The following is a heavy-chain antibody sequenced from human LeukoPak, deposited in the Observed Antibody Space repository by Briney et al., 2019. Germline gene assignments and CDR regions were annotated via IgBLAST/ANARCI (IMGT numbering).Heavy chain of an antibody. V-gene: IGHV4-39*01. CDR2: IYYSGST. J-gene: IGHJ4*02. Sequence: SETLSLTCTVSGGSISSSSYYWGWIRQPPGKGLEWIGSIYYSGSTYYNPSLKSRVTIYVDTSKNQFSLKLSSVTAADTAVYYCGSGYYRYYFDYWGQGTLVTVSS. CDR3: GSGYYRYYFDY. D-gene: IGHD3-22*01. CDR1: GGSISSSSYY.